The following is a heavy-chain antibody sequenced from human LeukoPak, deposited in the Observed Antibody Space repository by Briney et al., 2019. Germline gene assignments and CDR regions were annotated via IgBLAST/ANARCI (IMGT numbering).Heavy chain of an antibody. CDR3: AKVTTINQRREFDY. Sequence: GGSLRLSCAASGFTFSSYDMHWVRQATGKGLEWVSAIGTAGDTYYPGSVKGRFTISRENAKNSLYLQMNSLRAEDTAVYYCAKVTTINQRREFDYWGQGTLVTVSS. CDR2: IGTAGDT. V-gene: IGHV3-13*01. J-gene: IGHJ4*02. D-gene: IGHD4-11*01. CDR1: GFTFSSYD.